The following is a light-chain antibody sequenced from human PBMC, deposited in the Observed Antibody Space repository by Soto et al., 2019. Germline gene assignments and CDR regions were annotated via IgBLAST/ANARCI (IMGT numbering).Light chain of an antibody. Sequence: EIMMTQSPATLSVSPGERATLSCRASQSVSNHLAWYQQKPGQAPRLLIYYASTRATGIPARFSGSGSGTEFTLTISSLQSEDVALYYCKQYNNWPPITFGQGTRREIK. CDR1: QSVSNH. CDR3: KQYNNWPPIT. V-gene: IGKV3-15*01. J-gene: IGKJ5*01. CDR2: YAS.